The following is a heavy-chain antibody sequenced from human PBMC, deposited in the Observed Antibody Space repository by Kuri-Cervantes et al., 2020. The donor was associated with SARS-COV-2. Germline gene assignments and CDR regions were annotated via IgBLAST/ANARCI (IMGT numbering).Heavy chain of an antibody. V-gene: IGHV4-34*01. J-gene: IGHJ5*02. CDR2: INHSGST. D-gene: IGHD2-2*01. CDR3: ATGRVVPGGYWCDP. CDR1: GGSFSGFY. Sequence: SETLSPTCAVYGGSFSGFYWSWIRQPPGKGLGWIGEINHSGSTNYNPSLKSRVTISVDTSKNLFSLRLTAVTATDTAIYYCATGRVVPGGYWCDPWGQGILVTVSS.